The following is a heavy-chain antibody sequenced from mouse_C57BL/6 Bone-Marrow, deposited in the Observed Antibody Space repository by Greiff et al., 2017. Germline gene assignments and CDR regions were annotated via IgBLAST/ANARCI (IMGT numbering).Heavy chain of an antibody. Sequence: EVKLVESGGGLVQPGGSLKLSCAASGFTFSDYYMYWVRQTPEKRLEWVAYISNGGGSPYYPDTVKGRFTISRDNAKNTLYLQMSRLKSEDTAMYYSARASSDYWGQGTSVTVSS. J-gene: IGHJ4*01. CDR1: GFTFSDYY. V-gene: IGHV5-12*01. CDR3: ARASSDY. CDR2: ISNGGGSP.